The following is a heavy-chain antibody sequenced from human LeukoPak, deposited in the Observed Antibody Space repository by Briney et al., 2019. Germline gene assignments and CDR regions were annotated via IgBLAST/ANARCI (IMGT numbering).Heavy chain of an antibody. CDR2: MNPNTGNT. V-gene: IGHV1-8*03. CDR3: ARGQPRSNHFDY. D-gene: IGHD4-11*01. J-gene: IGHJ4*02. Sequence: GASVKVSCKASGYTFTIYDINWVRQATGQGLEWMGWMNPNTGNTGYAQQFQGRVTITRSTSISTAYMELSSLRSEDTAVYYCARGQPRSNHFDYWGQGTLVTVSS. CDR1: GYTFTIYD.